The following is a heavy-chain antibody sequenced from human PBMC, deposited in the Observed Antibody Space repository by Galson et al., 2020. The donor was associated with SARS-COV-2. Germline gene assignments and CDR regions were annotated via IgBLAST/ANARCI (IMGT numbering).Heavy chain of an antibody. J-gene: IGHJ4*02. CDR2: ISYDGSNK. D-gene: IGHD3-3*01. V-gene: IGHV3-30*04. CDR3: ARALGLFIIPIDY. Sequence: GGSLRLSCAASGFTFSSYAMHWVRQAPGTGLEWVAVISYDGSNKYYADSVKGLFTISRDNSKNTLYLQMNSLRAEDTAVYYCARALGLFIIPIDYWGQGTLGAVSS. CDR1: GFTFSSYA.